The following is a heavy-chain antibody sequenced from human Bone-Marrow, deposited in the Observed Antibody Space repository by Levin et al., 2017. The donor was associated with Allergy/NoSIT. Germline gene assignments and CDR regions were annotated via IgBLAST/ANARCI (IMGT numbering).Heavy chain of an antibody. CDR1: GFTFSDYY. D-gene: IGHD6-13*01. Sequence: AGESLKISCAASGFTFSDYYMNWIRQAPGKGLEWVSYIDTGGVTMYADSVKGRFTIPRDNDKNSLYLQMNSLRVEDTAVYYCASRGAGAVPKWFDPWGQGTLVTVSS. CDR3: ASRGAGAVPKWFDP. CDR2: IDTGGVTM. J-gene: IGHJ5*02. V-gene: IGHV3-11*01.